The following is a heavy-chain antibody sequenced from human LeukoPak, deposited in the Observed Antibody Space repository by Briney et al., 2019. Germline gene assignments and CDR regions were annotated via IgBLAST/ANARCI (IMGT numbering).Heavy chain of an antibody. CDR3: ARGGIVVVTELFDY. CDR2: TNPSGGST. D-gene: IGHD2-21*02. CDR1: GGTFSSYA. J-gene: IGHJ4*02. Sequence: ASVKVSCKASGGTFSSYAISWVRQAPGQGLEWMGITNPSGGSTSYAQKFQGRVTMTRDTSTSTVYMELSSLRSEDTAVYYCARGGIVVVTELFDYWGQGTLVTVSS. V-gene: IGHV1-46*01.